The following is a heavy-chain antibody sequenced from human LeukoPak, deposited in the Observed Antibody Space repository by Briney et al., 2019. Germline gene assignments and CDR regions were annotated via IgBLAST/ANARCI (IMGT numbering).Heavy chain of an antibody. Sequence: SCAASGYTFTGYYMHWVRQAPGQGLEWMGWINPNGGGTNYAHKFQGRVTMTRDTSISTAYMELSSLRSDDTAVYYCARVGYCSGGICPYYFDLWGQGTLVTVSS. D-gene: IGHD2-15*01. CDR3: ARVGYCSGGICPYYFDL. J-gene: IGHJ4*02. V-gene: IGHV1-2*02. CDR1: GYTFTGYY. CDR2: INPNGGGT.